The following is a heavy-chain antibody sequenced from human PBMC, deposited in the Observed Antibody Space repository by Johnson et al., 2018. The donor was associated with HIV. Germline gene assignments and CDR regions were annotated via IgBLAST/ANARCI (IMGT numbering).Heavy chain of an antibody. D-gene: IGHD3-22*01. CDR2: INWHGANT. V-gene: IGHV3-20*04. CDR1: GFTFDDYG. J-gene: IGHJ3*02. Sequence: EMQLVESGGGVVRPVGSLRLSCAASGFTFDDYGMNWVRQAPGKGLEWVSGINWHGANTGYADSVKGRFTISRDNARNSMYLQMNSLRVEDTALYYCARVRTGDSSGYHDAFDIWGQGTMVIVSS. CDR3: ARVRTGDSSGYHDAFDI.